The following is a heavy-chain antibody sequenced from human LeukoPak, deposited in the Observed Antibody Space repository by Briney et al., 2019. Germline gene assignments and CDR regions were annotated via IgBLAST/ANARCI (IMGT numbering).Heavy chain of an antibody. D-gene: IGHD2-15*01. CDR2: MSDSGGIT. Sequence: GVSLRLSCAASGFTFSRYAMSWVRQAPGKGLEWVSVMSDSGGITYYADSVKGRFTTSRDHSKNTLYLEMNSLRAEDTAVYYWVKGASDGCYAPSHIWGQGTTVTVSS. V-gene: IGHV3-23*01. J-gene: IGHJ3*02. CDR1: GFTFSRYA. CDR3: VKGASDGCYAPSHI.